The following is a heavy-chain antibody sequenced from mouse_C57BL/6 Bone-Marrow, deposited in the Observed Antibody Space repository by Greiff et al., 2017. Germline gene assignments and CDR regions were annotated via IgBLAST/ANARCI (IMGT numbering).Heavy chain of an antibody. CDR3: SSFDGNYFDF. CDR2: IDPEIGDT. CDR1: GFNIKDDY. V-gene: IGHV14-4*01. Sequence: EVQLQQSGAELVRPGASVKLSCTASGFNIKDDYIHWVKQRPEQGLEWIGWIDPEIGDTEYASKFQGKATITSDTSSNTAYLQLSSLTSEDTAVFYCSSFDGNYFDFCGQGTPLTGAS. D-gene: IGHD2-3*01. J-gene: IGHJ2*01.